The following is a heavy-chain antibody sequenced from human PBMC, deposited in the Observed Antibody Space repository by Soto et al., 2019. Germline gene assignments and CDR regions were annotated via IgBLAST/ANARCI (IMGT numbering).Heavy chain of an antibody. D-gene: IGHD3-3*01. CDR2: IYYSGST. J-gene: IGHJ5*02. CDR1: GGSISSSDYY. CDR3: ARWWSGSRQGFDP. V-gene: IGHV4-31*03. Sequence: QVQLQESGPGLVKPSQTLSLTCTVSGGSISSSDYYWSWIRQHPGKGLEWIGYIYYSGSTYYNPSLTSRVTISVDTSKNQFSLKLSSVTAADTAVYYCARWWSGSRQGFDPWGQGTLVTVSS.